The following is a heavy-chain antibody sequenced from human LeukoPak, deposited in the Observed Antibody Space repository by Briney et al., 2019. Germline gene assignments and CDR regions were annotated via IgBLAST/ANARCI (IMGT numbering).Heavy chain of an antibody. J-gene: IGHJ6*02. CDR1: GGSISSGGYY. D-gene: IGHD3-22*01. Sequence: SETLSLTCTVSGGSISSGGYYWSWIRQPPGKGLEWIGYIYHSGSTYYNPSLKSRVTISVDRSKNQFSLKLSSVTAADTAVYYCARDARLLLYYYGMDVWGQGTTVTVSS. CDR3: ARDARLLLYYYGMDV. V-gene: IGHV4-30-2*01. CDR2: IYHSGST.